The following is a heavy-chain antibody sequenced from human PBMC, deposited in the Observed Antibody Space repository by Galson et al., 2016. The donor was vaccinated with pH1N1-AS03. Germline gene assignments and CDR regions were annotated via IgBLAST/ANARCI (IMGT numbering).Heavy chain of an antibody. J-gene: IGHJ4*02. Sequence: SVKVSCKAHGGTFITYAISWVRQAPGQGLEWMGRIISVFDTVDYAQKFQGRVTITAYRSTSTVSMELNTLRSEDTAFYFCERAHDRYGSGTSFDYWGQGTRVTVSS. CDR3: ERAHDRYGSGTSFDY. CDR1: GGTFITYA. D-gene: IGHD3-10*01. V-gene: IGHV1-69*06. CDR2: IISVFDTV.